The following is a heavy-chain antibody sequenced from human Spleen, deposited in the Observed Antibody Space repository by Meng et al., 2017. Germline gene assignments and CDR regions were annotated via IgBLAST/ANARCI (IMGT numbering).Heavy chain of an antibody. CDR2: INPKSGDT. J-gene: IGHJ4*02. V-gene: IGHV1-2*06. CDR3: ARDEDISAAGKLFGDY. Sequence: QWPRWESGAGVKKPGASVKVSCKASGYTFTDYWLHWVRRAPGQGLEWMGRINPKSGDTHYAQRFQGRVTMTGDTSISTAYMELSGLRSDDTAMYYCARDEDISAAGKLFGDYWGQGTLVTVSS. D-gene: IGHD6-13*01. CDR1: GYTFTDYW.